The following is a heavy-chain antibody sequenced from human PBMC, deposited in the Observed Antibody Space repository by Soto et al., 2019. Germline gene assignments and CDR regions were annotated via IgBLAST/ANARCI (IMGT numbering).Heavy chain of an antibody. CDR3: ARDSPYYDFWSGRDAFDI. J-gene: IGHJ3*02. Sequence: GGSLRLSCAASGFTVSSNYMSWVRQAPGKGLEWVSVIYSGGSTYYADSVKGRFTISRDNSKNTLYLQMNSLRAEDTAVYYCARDSPYYDFWSGRDAFDIWGQGTMVTVSS. CDR1: GFTVSSNY. D-gene: IGHD3-3*01. CDR2: IYSGGST. V-gene: IGHV3-53*01.